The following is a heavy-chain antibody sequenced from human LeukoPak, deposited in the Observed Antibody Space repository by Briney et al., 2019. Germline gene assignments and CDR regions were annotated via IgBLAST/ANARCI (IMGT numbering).Heavy chain of an antibody. CDR2: INDSGGS. CDR3: ARHLPVRAGAERFLDY. D-gene: IGHD4/OR15-4a*01. V-gene: IGHV4-59*08. CDR1: GGSISSYY. J-gene: IGHJ4*02. Sequence: SETLSLTCTVSGGSISSYYWSWIRQPPGKALQWIGYINDSGGSDYNPSLKSRVTISVVMSNNQVSLKLSSVTTAVTAIYYCARHLPVRAGAERFLDYWGQGTLVTVSS.